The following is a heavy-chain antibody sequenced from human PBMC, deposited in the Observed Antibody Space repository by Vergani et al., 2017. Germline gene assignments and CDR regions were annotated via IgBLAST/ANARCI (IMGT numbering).Heavy chain of an antibody. CDR2: IFSNDEK. CDR1: GFSLSNARMG. Sequence: QITLKESGRTLVKPTQTLTLTCTVSGFSLSNARMGVSWIRQPPGKALEWLAHIFSNDEKSYSTSLKSRLTISKDTSKSQVVLTKTNMDPVDTATYYCARIKVTMVRGVIGYFDLWGRGTLVTVSS. J-gene: IGHJ2*01. D-gene: IGHD3-10*01. V-gene: IGHV2-26*01. CDR3: ARIKVTMVRGVIGYFDL.